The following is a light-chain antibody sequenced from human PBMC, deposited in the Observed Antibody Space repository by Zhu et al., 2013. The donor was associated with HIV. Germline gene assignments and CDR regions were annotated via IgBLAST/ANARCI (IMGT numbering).Light chain of an antibody. CDR3: QQANSFPYS. J-gene: IGKJ2*03. CDR2: AAS. CDR1: QSVSAW. Sequence: DIQMTQSPSTLSASVGDTVTITCRASQSVSAWLAWYQQKPGKAPKLLIYAASTLQSGVPSRFSGSGSGTDFTLTIRSLQPEDFATYYCQQANSFPYSFGQGTKLELK. V-gene: IGKV1-12*01.